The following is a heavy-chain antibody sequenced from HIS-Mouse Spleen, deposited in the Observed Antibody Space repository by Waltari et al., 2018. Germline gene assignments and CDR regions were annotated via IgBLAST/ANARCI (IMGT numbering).Heavy chain of an antibody. CDR1: GYSFTSYW. CDR3: ARLRYSSSWLEYFQH. CDR2: IYPGDSDT. D-gene: IGHD6-13*01. Sequence: EVQLVQSGAEVKKPGESLTISCKGSGYSFTSYWIGWVRQMPGKGLEWMGIIYPGDSDTRYSPSFQGQVTISADKSISTAYLQWSSLKASDTAMYYCARLRYSSSWLEYFQHWGQGTLVTVSS. J-gene: IGHJ1*01. V-gene: IGHV5-51*03.